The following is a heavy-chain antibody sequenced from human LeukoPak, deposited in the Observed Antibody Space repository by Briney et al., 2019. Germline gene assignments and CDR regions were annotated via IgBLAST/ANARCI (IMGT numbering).Heavy chain of an antibody. CDR2: IWYDGSNK. CDR1: GFTFSSYG. Sequence: GGSLRLSCAASGFTFSSYGMHWVRQAPGKGLEWVAVIWYDGSNKYYADSVEGRFTISRDNSKNTLYLQMNSLRAEDTAVYYCAREGSIAAAGTYYYYGMDVWGKGTTVTVSS. CDR3: AREGSIAAAGTYYYYGMDV. V-gene: IGHV3-33*01. D-gene: IGHD6-13*01. J-gene: IGHJ6*04.